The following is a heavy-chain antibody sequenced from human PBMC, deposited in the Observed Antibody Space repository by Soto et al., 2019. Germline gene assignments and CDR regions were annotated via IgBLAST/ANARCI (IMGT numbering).Heavy chain of an antibody. D-gene: IGHD6-19*01. CDR3: ARIPHRIGWEGFDY. V-gene: IGHV2-26*01. CDR2: IFSNDEK. CDR1: GFSLSIAGMG. J-gene: IGHJ4*02. Sequence: QVTLKESGPVLLKPTETLTLTCTVSGFSLSIAGMGVSWVRQPPGKALEWLAHIFSNDEKSYNTSLKSRLTISKDSSRGQVVLTLTNMDPLDTATYYCARIPHRIGWEGFDYWGEGTLVTVSS.